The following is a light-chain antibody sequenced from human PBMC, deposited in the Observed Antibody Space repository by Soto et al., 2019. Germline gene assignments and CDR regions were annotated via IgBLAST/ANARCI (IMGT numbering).Light chain of an antibody. J-gene: IGLJ2*01. CDR1: SSDVGGSNY. V-gene: IGLV2-8*01. Sequence: QSALTQPPSASGSPGQSVAISCTGTSSDVGGSNYVSWYQHHPGKAPKLIIYDVTQRPSGVPDRFSGSKSGNTASLTVSGLQAKDEADYYCSSYAGSNNPVVFGGGTKLTV. CDR2: DVT. CDR3: SSYAGSNNPVV.